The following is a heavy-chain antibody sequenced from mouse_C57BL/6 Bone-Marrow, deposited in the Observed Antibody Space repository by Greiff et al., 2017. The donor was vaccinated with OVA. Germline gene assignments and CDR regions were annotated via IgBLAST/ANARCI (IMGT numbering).Heavy chain of an antibody. CDR2: ISNGGGST. CDR1: GFTFSDYY. Sequence: EVMLVESGGGLVQPGGSLKLSCAASGFTFSDYYMYWVRQTPEKRLEWVAYISNGGGSTYYPDTVKGRFTISRDNAKNTLYLQMSRLESEDTAMYYCARSIYDGYLYYFDYWGQGTTLTVSS. CDR3: ARSIYDGYLYYFDY. D-gene: IGHD2-3*01. J-gene: IGHJ2*01. V-gene: IGHV5-12*01.